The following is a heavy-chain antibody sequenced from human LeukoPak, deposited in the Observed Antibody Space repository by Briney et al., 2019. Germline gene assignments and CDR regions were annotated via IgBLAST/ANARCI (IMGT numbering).Heavy chain of an antibody. CDR1: GGSIRSTVHY. Sequence: SETLSLTCTVSGGSIRSTVHYWAWIRQSPGKGLEWIGSSDYSGGTPYNPSLKSRVTVSVDTSKNQCSLKLTSVTAADTAVYYCARDFGDFRTDYWGQGTLVTVSS. CDR3: ARDFGDFRTDY. J-gene: IGHJ4*02. V-gene: IGHV4-39*01. CDR2: SDYSGGT. D-gene: IGHD4-17*01.